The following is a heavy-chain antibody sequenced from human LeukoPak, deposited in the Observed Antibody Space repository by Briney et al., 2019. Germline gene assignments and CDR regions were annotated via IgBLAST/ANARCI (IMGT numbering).Heavy chain of an antibody. CDR1: GGSFSGYY. Sequence: SETLSLTCAVYGGSFSGYYWSWIRQPPGKGLEWIGEINHSGSTNYNPSLKSRVTISVDTSKNQFSLKLSSVTAADTAMYYCARGGVAAAGTERYFDYWGQGTLVTVSS. J-gene: IGHJ4*02. D-gene: IGHD6-13*01. CDR3: ARGGVAAAGTERYFDY. CDR2: INHSGST. V-gene: IGHV4-34*01.